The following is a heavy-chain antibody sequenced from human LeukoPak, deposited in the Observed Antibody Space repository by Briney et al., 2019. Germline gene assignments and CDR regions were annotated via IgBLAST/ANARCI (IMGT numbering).Heavy chain of an antibody. V-gene: IGHV3-7*01. D-gene: IGHD2-2*01. CDR3: ASSDCSSTSATCYYYYGMDV. CDR1: GFTFSNYW. CDR2: IKRDGSEK. J-gene: IGHJ6*02. Sequence: PGGSLRLSCAASGFTFSNYWMSWVRQAPGKGLEWVANIKRDGSEKYYVDSVKGRFTISRDNAKNSLYLQMNSLRAEDTAVYYCASSDCSSTSATCYYYYGMDVWGQGTTVTVSS.